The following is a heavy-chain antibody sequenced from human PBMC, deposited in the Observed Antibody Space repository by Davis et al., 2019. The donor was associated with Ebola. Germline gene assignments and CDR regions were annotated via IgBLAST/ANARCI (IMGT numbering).Heavy chain of an antibody. CDR3: ARLPGTTVTRYYFDY. V-gene: IGHV4-59*04. CDR1: GGSISSYY. D-gene: IGHD4-17*01. Sequence: PSETLSLTCTVSGGSISSYYWSWIRQPPGKGLEWIGYIYYSGSTYYNPSLKSRVTISVDTSKNQFSLKLSSVTAADTAVYYCARLPGTTVTRYYFDYWGQGTLVTVSS. J-gene: IGHJ4*02. CDR2: IYYSGST.